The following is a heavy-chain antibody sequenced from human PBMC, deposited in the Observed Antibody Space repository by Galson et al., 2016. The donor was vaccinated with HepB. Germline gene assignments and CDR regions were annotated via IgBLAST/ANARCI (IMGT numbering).Heavy chain of an antibody. V-gene: IGHV1-69*13. D-gene: IGHD3-22*01. J-gene: IGHJ2*01. CDR2: IIPILGST. CDR3: ARGTYYNSSPHPNWYFDL. Sequence: SVKVSCKAAGGTFSNYVISWVRQAPGQGLEWMGGIIPILGSTTYAQKFQGRVTITADESTSTAYMELSSLRSDDTAVYYCARGTYYNSSPHPNWYFDLWGRGSLVTVSS. CDR1: GGTFSNYV.